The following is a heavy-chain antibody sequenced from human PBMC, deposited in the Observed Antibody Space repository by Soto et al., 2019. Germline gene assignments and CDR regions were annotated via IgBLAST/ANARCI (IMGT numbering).Heavy chain of an antibody. CDR3: AGDLTTTYTHYGLDV. V-gene: IGHV4-59*12. J-gene: IGHJ6*02. CDR1: GGSISSGY. Sequence: SETLSLSCSVSGGSISSGYWTWIQHPPGKGLEWIGYIYLSGSTNYNPSLKSRVTISIDRAKNQFSLRLSLVTAADTAVYYCAGDLTTTYTHYGLDVWGQGTTVTVSS. CDR2: IYLSGST.